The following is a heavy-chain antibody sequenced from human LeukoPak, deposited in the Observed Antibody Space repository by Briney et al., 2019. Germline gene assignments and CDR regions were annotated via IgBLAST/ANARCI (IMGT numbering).Heavy chain of an antibody. CDR2: IYSGGST. CDR1: GFTVSSNY. CDR3: ARSYYGSGSYYFDY. D-gene: IGHD3-10*01. V-gene: IGHV3-53*01. Sequence: GGSLRLSCAASGFTVSSNYMSWVRQAPGKGLEWVSVIYSGGSTYYADSVKGRFTISRDNSKNTLYLQMNSLRAEDTAVYYCARSYYGSGSYYFDYWGQGTLVTVAS. J-gene: IGHJ4*02.